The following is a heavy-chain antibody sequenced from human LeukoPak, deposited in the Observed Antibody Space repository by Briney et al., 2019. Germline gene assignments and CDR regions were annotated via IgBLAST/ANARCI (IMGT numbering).Heavy chain of an antibody. CDR3: ARGLVENDY. V-gene: IGHV7-4-1*02. Sequence: AASVKVSCKASGYTFTSYYMHWVRQAPGQGLEWMGWINTNTGDPTYAQGFTGRFVFSLDTSVSTAYLQISSLKAEDTAVYYCARGLVENDYWGQGTLVTVSS. D-gene: IGHD2-15*01. CDR1: GYTFTSYY. CDR2: INTNTGDP. J-gene: IGHJ4*02.